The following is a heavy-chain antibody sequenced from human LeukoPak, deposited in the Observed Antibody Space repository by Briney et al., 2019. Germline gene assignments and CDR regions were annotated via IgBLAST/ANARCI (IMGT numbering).Heavy chain of an antibody. CDR2: IYPDDSDS. D-gene: IGHD6-13*01. CDR3: VTGGQQPAYYYYYMDV. J-gene: IGHJ6*03. CDR1: GYTFTNYW. V-gene: IGHV5-51*01. Sequence: GESLKISCKASGYTFTNYWIGWVRQMPGKGLEWMGFIYPDDSDSRYSPSFQGQVTISVDKSISTTYLQWSSLKASDTAMYYCVTGGQQPAYYYYYMDVWGKGTTVTVSS.